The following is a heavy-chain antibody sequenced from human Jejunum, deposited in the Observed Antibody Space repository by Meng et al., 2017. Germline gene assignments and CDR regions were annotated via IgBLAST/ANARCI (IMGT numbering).Heavy chain of an antibody. D-gene: IGHD1-26*01. CDR1: GFTFSSYA. J-gene: IGHJ4*02. CDR2: RSSDGSDK. Sequence: QVKLVESGGGVVQPGGSLRRSCAASGFTFSSYAMHWVRQAPGEGLEWVALRSSDGSDKYYADSVKGRFTISGDSSKETLYLQLNDLRPDDTAVYYCAKGVGRSAPLSRYLDSWGLGTLVTVSS. V-gene: IGHV3-30*18. CDR3: AKGVGRSAPLSRYLDS.